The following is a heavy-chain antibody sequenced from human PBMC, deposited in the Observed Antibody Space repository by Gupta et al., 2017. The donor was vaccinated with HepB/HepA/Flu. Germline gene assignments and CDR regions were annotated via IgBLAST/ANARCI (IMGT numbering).Heavy chain of an antibody. CDR1: GFTFSRSG. CDR2: SWDDGSKK. CDR3: ASGYWNNGGCYSLDD. Sequence: HVQLVESGGGVVQPGRSLTLSCAASGFTFSRSGMHWVRQAPGKGLEWGAMSWDDGSKKYYADSVKGRVTSSRDNSKNTLHMQMNSLRAEDTAVYYCASGYWNNGGCYSLDDGGQGTLVTVSS. V-gene: IGHV3-33*01. D-gene: IGHD2-8*01. J-gene: IGHJ4*02.